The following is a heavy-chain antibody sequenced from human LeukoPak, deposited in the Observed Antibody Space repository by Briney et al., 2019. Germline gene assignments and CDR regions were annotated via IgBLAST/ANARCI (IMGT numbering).Heavy chain of an antibody. J-gene: IGHJ4*02. CDR1: GFAFSSYS. CDR3: AKDRGLTGDLRGFDY. V-gene: IGHV3-21*01. Sequence: PGGSLRLSCAASGFAFSSYSMNWVRQAPGKGLEWVSSISSGSSFKYYADSVKGRFTISRDNSKNTLYLQMNSLRAEDTAVYYCAKDRGLTGDLRGFDYWGQGTLVTVSS. CDR2: ISSGSSFK. D-gene: IGHD7-27*01.